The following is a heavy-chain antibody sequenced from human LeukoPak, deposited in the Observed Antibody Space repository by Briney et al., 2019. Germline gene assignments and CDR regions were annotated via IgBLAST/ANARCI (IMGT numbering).Heavy chain of an antibody. J-gene: IGHJ4*02. CDR3: ARAKGDY. CDR1: GGSFSGYY. Sequence: SETLSLTCAVYGGSFSGYYWSWIRQPPGKGLEWIGEINHSGSTNYNPSLKSRVTIPVDTSKNQFSLKVTSVTAADTAVYYCARAKGDYWGQGTLVTVSS. V-gene: IGHV4-34*01. CDR2: INHSGST.